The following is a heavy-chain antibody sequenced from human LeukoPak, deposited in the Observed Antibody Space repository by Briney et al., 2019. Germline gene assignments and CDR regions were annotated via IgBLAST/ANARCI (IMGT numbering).Heavy chain of an antibody. J-gene: IGHJ4*02. CDR1: GMTQLDFNNDA. V-gene: IGHV3-23*01. Sequence: PGGSLRLSCAASGMTQLDFNNDAMGWVRQAPGKGLEWVSTISGAGSGTYYADSVRGRFTISRDNSRHTLYLQLNSLTSEDTALYYCAKGVGADYWGQGTLVTVSS. D-gene: IGHD1-26*01. CDR3: AKGVGADY. CDR2: ISGAGSGT.